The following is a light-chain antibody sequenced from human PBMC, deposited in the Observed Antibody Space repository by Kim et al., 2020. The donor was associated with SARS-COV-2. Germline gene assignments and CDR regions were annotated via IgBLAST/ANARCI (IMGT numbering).Light chain of an antibody. V-gene: IGLV3-19*01. CDR2: GKN. Sequence: SSELTQDPAVSVALGQTVRITCQGDSLRSYYASWYQQKPGQAPVLVIYGKNNRPSGIPDRFSGSSSGNTASLTITGAQAEDVADYYCNSRDSSGTWVFGGGTQLTVL. CDR3: NSRDSSGTWV. J-gene: IGLJ3*02. CDR1: SLRSYY.